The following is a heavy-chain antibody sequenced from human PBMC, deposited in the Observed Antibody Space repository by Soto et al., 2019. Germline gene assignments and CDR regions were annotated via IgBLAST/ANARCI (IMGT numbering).Heavy chain of an antibody. Sequence: WASVNVSCKGSGYTFTVYVVRWVLHAPLQWLGLMGYINPNSGVTKYAPRFQGRVTFTSDTSISTAYMDLNNLRADETAVYYCAPGGAQILGHVQWGQGPIVHVSS. CDR2: INPNSGVT. J-gene: IGHJ4*01. CDR1: GYTFTVYV. CDR3: APGGAQILGHVQ. D-gene: IGHD1-1*01. V-gene: IGHV1-2*02.